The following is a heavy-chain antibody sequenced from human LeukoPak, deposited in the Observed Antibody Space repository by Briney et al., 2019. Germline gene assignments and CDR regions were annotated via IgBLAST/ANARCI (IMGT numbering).Heavy chain of an antibody. CDR2: ISYDGSNK. V-gene: IGHV3-30*03. J-gene: IGHJ4*02. CDR3: ATPYGSGNKSDFGF. Sequence: GGSLRLSCAASGFTFRSYGMHWVRQAPGKGLEWVAVISYDGSNKYYADSVKGRFTISRDNSKNTLYLQMNSLRAEDTAVYYCATPYGSGNKSDFGFWGQGTLVTVPS. CDR1: GFTFRSYG. D-gene: IGHD3-10*01.